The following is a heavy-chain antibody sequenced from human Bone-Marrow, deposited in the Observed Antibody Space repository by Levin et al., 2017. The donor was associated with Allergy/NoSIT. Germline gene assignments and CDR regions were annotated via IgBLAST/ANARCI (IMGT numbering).Heavy chain of an antibody. V-gene: IGHV4-38-2*01. CDR1: GSSISSGYY. D-gene: IGHD3-3*01. CDR3: ATNSFDFLSGYPNWFDP. Sequence: PSETLSLSCAVSGSSISSGYYWAWIRQPPGKGLEWIGSLFYSGSTFYNPSLNSRVTMSLDTSNHQFSLKLSSVTAADTAIYYCATNSFDFLSGYPNWFDPWGQGTLVTVSS. CDR2: LFYSGST. J-gene: IGHJ5*02.